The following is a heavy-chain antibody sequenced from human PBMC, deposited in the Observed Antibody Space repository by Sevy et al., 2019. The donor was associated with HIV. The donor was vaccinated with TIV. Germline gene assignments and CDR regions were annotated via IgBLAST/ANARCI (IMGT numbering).Heavy chain of an antibody. J-gene: IGHJ4*02. Sequence: GGSLRLSCAGSGFTFYNYGIHWVRQAPGKGLEWVTMISYDGKNENYADSVKGRFTISRDNSKKTVYLQMNSLRPDDTAIYYCAKDRSGSWSVDYWGQGTLVTVSS. CDR1: GFTFYNYG. D-gene: IGHD6-13*01. V-gene: IGHV3-30*18. CDR3: AKDRSGSWSVDY. CDR2: ISYDGKNE.